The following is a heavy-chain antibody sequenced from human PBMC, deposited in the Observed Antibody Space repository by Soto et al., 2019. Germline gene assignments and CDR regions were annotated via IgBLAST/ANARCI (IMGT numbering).Heavy chain of an antibody. CDR1: GFPLGNFS. V-gene: IGHV3-21*01. CDR2: ISTSSTYI. J-gene: IGHJ6*04. Sequence: RGSLRLSCAASGFPLGNFSMNWVRQAPGRGLEWVSFISTSSTYIYYADSVRCRFTISRDNSDNSLYLQMNNLRAEDTGIYYCARSYFDAGGYRYGMDVWGVGTTVTVSS. D-gene: IGHD5-12*01. CDR3: ARSYFDAGGYRYGMDV.